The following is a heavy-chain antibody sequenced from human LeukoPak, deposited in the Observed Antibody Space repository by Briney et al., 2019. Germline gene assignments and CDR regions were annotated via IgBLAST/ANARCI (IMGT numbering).Heavy chain of an antibody. CDR2: INHSGST. CDR3: ARSCSSTSCYSPYNYYYYMDV. D-gene: IGHD2-2*01. Sequence: SETLSLTCAVYGGSFSGYYWSWIRQPPGKGLEWIGEINHSGSTNYNPSLKSRVTISVDTSKNQFSLKLSSVTAADTAVYYCARSCSSTSCYSPYNYYYYMDVWGKGTTVTVSS. J-gene: IGHJ6*03. CDR1: GGSFSGYY. V-gene: IGHV4-34*01.